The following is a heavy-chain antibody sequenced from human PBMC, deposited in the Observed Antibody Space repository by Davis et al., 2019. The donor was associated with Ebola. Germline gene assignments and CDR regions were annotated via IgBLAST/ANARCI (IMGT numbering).Heavy chain of an antibody. Sequence: PSETLSLTCTVSGGSVSSGSYYWSWIRQPPGKGLEWIGYIYYSGSTNYNPSLKSRVTISVDTSKNQFSLKLSSVTAADTAVYYCALQGDIVVVPAAIGGFFDYWGQGTLVTVSS. V-gene: IGHV4-61*01. CDR3: ALQGDIVVVPAAIGGFFDY. CDR2: IYYSGST. J-gene: IGHJ4*02. CDR1: GGSVSSGSYY. D-gene: IGHD2-2*01.